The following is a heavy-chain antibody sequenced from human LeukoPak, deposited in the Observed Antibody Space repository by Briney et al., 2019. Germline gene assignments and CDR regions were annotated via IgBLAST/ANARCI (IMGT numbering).Heavy chain of an antibody. V-gene: IGHV3-9*03. CDR2: ISWNSGSI. CDR1: GFTFDDYA. Sequence: GRSLRLSCAASGFTFDDYAMHWVRQAPGKGLEWVSGISWNSGSIGYADSVKGRLTISRDNAKNSLYLQMNSLRAEDMALYYCAKGIYGDSRGNAFDIWGQGTMVTVSS. D-gene: IGHD4-17*01. J-gene: IGHJ3*02. CDR3: AKGIYGDSRGNAFDI.